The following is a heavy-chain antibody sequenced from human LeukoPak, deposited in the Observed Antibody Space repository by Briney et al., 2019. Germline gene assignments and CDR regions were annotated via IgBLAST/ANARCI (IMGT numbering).Heavy chain of an antibody. J-gene: IGHJ5*02. CDR3: AREAPYYYDSSGYYGMDWFDP. Sequence: ASVKVSFKASGYTFTSYGISWVRQAPGQGLEWMGWISAYNGNTNYAQKLQGRVTMTTDTSTSTAYMELRSLRSDDTAVYYCAREAPYYYDSSGYYGMDWFDPWGQGPLVTVSS. V-gene: IGHV1-18*01. CDR1: GYTFTSYG. D-gene: IGHD3-22*01. CDR2: ISAYNGNT.